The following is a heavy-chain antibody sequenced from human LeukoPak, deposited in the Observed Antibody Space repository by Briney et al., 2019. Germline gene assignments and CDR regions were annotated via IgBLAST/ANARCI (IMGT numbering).Heavy chain of an antibody. CDR3: ARQWGGYYYDSSGHYTGVFDY. V-gene: IGHV1-2*02. CDR2: INPNSGGT. CDR1: GYSFTGYY. D-gene: IGHD3-22*01. Sequence: GASVKVSCKASGYSFTGYYMHWVRQAPGQGLEWMGWINPNSGGTNYAQKFQGRVTMTRDTSISTAYMELSRLRSDDTAVYYCARQWGGYYYDSSGHYTGVFDYWGQGTLVTVSS. J-gene: IGHJ4*02.